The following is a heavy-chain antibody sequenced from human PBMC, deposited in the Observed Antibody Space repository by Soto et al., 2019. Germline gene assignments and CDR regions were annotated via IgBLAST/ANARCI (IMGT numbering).Heavy chain of an antibody. V-gene: IGHV3-23*01. CDR2: ISGSGGST. D-gene: IGHD3-16*02. Sequence: GGSLRLSCAASGFTFSSYAMSWVRQAPGKGLEWVSAISGSGGSTYYADSVKGRFTISRDNSKNTLYLQMNSLRAEDTAVYYCAKDLYYDYIWGSYLGALDIWGQGTMVTVSS. CDR1: GFTFSSYA. J-gene: IGHJ3*02. CDR3: AKDLYYDYIWGSYLGALDI.